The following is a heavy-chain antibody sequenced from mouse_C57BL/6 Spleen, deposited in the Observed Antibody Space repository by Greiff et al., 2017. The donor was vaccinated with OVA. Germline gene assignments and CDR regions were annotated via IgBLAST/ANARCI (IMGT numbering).Heavy chain of an antibody. D-gene: IGHD1-1*01. V-gene: IGHV14-2*01. J-gene: IGHJ1*03. CDR1: GFNIKDYY. Sequence: EVQLQQSGAELVKPGASVKLSCTASGFNIKDYYMHWVKQRTEQGLEWIGRIDPEDGETKYAPKFQGKATITADTSSNPAYLPLSSLTSEDTAVYYCARSPNYGSSYRYFDVWGTGTTVTVSS. CDR3: ARSPNYGSSYRYFDV. CDR2: IDPEDGET.